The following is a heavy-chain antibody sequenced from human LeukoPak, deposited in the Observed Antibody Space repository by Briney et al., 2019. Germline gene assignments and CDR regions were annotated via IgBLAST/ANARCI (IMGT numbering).Heavy chain of an antibody. J-gene: IGHJ5*02. V-gene: IGHV4-31*03. CDR3: AREGVYCSSTSCTRARFDP. CDR2: IYYSGST. D-gene: IGHD2-2*01. CDR1: GGSISSGGYY. Sequence: PSQTLSLTCTVSGGSISSGGYYWSWIRQHPGKGLEWIGYIYYSGSTYYNPSLKSRVTIPVDTSKNQFSLKLSSVTAADTAVYYCAREGVYCSSTSCTRARFDPWGQGTLVTVSS.